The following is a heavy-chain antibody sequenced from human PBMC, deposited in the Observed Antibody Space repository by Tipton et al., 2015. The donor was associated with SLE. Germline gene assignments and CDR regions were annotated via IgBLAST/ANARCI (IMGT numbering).Heavy chain of an antibody. CDR1: GYRFASYR. V-gene: IGHV1-18*01. J-gene: IGHJ2*01. D-gene: IGHD6-19*01. CDR3: ARAKDGEVAGNRRLDL. Sequence: QLVQSGAEVTKSGASVKVSCKASGYRFASYRITWVRQAPGQGLEWMGWIRPYNGDTAYAENFQDRVTLTTDTSTTTASMELRSLISDDTAVYYCARAKDGEVAGNRRLDLWGRGTLVTVSS. CDR2: IRPYNGDT.